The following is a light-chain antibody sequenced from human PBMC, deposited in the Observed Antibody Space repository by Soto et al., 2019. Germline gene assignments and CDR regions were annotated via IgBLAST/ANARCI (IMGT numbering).Light chain of an antibody. J-gene: IGKJ4*01. CDR1: QSVSSNY. Sequence: DIVMTQSPSTLSVSVGERATLSCRASQSVSSNYLAWYQQKPGQAPRLLIYGASSRATGMPDRFSGSGSGTDFTLTISRLEPEDFAVYYCQQYGSSTPLTFGGGTKVDI. V-gene: IGKV3-20*01. CDR2: GAS. CDR3: QQYGSSTPLT.